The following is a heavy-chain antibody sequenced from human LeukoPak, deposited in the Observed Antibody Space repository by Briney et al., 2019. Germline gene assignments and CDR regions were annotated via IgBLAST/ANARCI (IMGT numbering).Heavy chain of an antibody. CDR3: AKGGQLPYFDY. CDR2: IYHSGST. D-gene: IGHD1-1*01. V-gene: IGHV4-38-2*01. J-gene: IGHJ4*02. Sequence: PSETLSFTCAVSGYSISSGYYWGWIRQPPGKGLEWIGSIYHSGSTYYNPSLKSRVTISVDTSKNQFSLKLSSVTAADTAVYYCAKGGQLPYFDYWGQGTLVTVSS. CDR1: GYSISSGYY.